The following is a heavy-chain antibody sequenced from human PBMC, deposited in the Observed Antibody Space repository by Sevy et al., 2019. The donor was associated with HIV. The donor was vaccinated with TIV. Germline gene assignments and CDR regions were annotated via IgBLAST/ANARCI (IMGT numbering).Heavy chain of an antibody. CDR2: TYYRSKWYN. D-gene: IGHD6-13*01. J-gene: IGHJ3*02. Sequence: SQTLSLTCAISGDSVSSNSAAWNWIRQSPSRGLEWLGRTYYRSKWYNDYAVSVKSRITINPDTFKNQFSLQLNSVTPEDTAVYYCARDSWMYSSRRWDAFDIWGQGTMVTVSS. CDR3: ARDSWMYSSRRWDAFDI. V-gene: IGHV6-1*01. CDR1: GDSVSSNSAA.